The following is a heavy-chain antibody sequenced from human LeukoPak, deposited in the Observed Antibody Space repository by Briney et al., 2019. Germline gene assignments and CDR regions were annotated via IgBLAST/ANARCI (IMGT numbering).Heavy chain of an antibody. V-gene: IGHV3-23*01. D-gene: IGHD4-23*01. CDR2: ISGSGGNT. CDR1: GFTFSSYA. J-gene: IGHJ4*02. Sequence: GGSLRLSCAASGFTFSSYAMNWVRQAPGKGLEWVSGISGSGGNTYYADSVKGRFTISRDNSKNTVYLRINSLRAEDTAVYYCANDGGHGGLSNWGQGTLVTVSS. CDR3: ANDGGHGGLSN.